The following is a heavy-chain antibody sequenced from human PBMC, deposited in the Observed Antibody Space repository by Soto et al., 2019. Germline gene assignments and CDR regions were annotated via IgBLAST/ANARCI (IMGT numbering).Heavy chain of an antibody. CDR2: INAGGTTT. D-gene: IGHD3-16*01. V-gene: IGHV1-46*01. CDR3: VSPDYDSGAPLFYYGLDV. CDR1: GDLFTTYY. J-gene: IGHJ6*02. Sequence: VQVVQSGAEVKKPGASVKISCKASGDLFTTYYIHWVRQAPGKGLEWVGMINAGGTTTTYSQKLQGRVSMTRNTSTRTVFMELASLTSEDTAVYFCVSPDYDSGAPLFYYGLDVWGQGTTVTVSS.